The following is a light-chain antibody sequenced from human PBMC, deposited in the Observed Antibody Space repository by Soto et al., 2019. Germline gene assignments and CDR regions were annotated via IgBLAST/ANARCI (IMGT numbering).Light chain of an antibody. V-gene: IGKV1-5*03. CDR1: QSISSW. CDR3: QHYNSYSEA. CDR2: KAS. Sequence: IQMTQSPSTLSASVGDSGTITCRASQSISSWLAWYQQKPGKAPKLLIYKASTLKSGVPSRFSGSGSGTEVTLTISSLQPDEFATDYCQHYNSYSEAVGQGTKVDIK. J-gene: IGKJ1*01.